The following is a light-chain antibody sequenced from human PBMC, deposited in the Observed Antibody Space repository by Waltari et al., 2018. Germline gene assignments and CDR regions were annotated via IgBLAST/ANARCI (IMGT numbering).Light chain of an antibody. V-gene: IGKV2-30*01. J-gene: IGKJ1*01. CDR3: MQGSHWPWT. CDR1: QSLVASDGNTY. Sequence: DVVMTQSPLSLPVTLGQPASISCRSSQSLVASDGNTYFNWFQQRPGQSPRRLFYRVSKRYSWVPDRFSGRWSGTDFTLRITRVDAEDVGVYYCMQGSHWPWTFGQGTKVEIK. CDR2: RVS.